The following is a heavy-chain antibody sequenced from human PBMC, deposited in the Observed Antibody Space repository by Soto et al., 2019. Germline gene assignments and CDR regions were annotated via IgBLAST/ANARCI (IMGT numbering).Heavy chain of an antibody. D-gene: IGHD2-15*01. V-gene: IGHV3-23*01. J-gene: IGHJ4*02. CDR2: ISGSGGGT. Sequence: EVQLLESGGDLVQPGGSLRLSCAASGFTFSSYAMSWVRQAPGKGLEWVSAISGSGGGTYYADSVKGRFTISRDNSKNTLYLQMNSLRAEDTAVYYCANYLTAVGAASPFDYWGQGTLVTVSS. CDR1: GFTFSSYA. CDR3: ANYLTAVGAASPFDY.